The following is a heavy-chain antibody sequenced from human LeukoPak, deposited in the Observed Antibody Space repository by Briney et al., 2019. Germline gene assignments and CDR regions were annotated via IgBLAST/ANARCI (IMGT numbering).Heavy chain of an antibody. D-gene: IGHD6-19*01. CDR2: FYHGERT. CDR1: GDSITSSGYY. CDR3: ARLERSGVAGTQY. Sequence: SETLSLTCTVSGDSITSSGYYWGGIRQPPGKGLEWIGSFYHGERTSYNPSLNSRVTISVDTSKNEPFLKLNSVTAADTAVYYCARLERSGVAGTQYWGQGTLVIVSS. V-gene: IGHV4-39*01. J-gene: IGHJ4*02.